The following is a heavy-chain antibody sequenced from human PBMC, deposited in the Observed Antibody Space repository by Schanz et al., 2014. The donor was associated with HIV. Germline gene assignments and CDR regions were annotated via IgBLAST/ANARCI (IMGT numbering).Heavy chain of an antibody. CDR1: GGSFSGYY. CDR3: ARSYYYDGSPLPLDS. J-gene: IGHJ4*02. D-gene: IGHD3-22*01. Sequence: QAQLQQWGAGLLKPSETLSLTCAVYGGSFSGYYWSWIRQSPGKGLEWIGEINHSGSTNYNPSLKSRVTISADTSKNQFSLKLRSVTAADTAVYYCARSYYYDGSPLPLDSWGQGTLVTVSS. CDR2: INHSGST. V-gene: IGHV4-34*01.